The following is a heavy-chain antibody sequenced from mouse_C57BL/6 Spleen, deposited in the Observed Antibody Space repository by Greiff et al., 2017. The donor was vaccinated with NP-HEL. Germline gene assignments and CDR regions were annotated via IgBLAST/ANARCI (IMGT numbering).Heavy chain of an antibody. Sequence: EVKLQESGPELVKPGASVKISCKASGYSFTDYNMNWVKQSNGKSLEWIGVINPNYGTTGYNQKFKGKATLTVDQSSSTAYMQLNILTSEDSAVYYCARRSLGYYAMDYWGQGTSVTVSS. CDR3: ARRSLGYYAMDY. CDR1: GYSFTDYN. V-gene: IGHV1-39*01. D-gene: IGHD2-10*02. CDR2: INPNYGTT. J-gene: IGHJ4*01.